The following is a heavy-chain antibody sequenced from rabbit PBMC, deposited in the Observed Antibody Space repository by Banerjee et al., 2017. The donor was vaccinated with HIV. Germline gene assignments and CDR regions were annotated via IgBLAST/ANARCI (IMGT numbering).Heavy chain of an antibody. V-gene: IGHV1S40*01. CDR3: ARDLGGSSDL. CDR1: GFDFSGSYW. D-gene: IGHD8-1*01. CDR2: INTNSGNT. Sequence: QSLEESGGDLVKPGASLKLSCKASGFDFSGSYWMTWVRQAPGKGLEWIACINTNSGNTWSASWAKGRFTISKTSSTTVTLQMTSLTATDTTTYFCARDLGGSSDLWGPGTLVTVS. J-gene: IGHJ4*01.